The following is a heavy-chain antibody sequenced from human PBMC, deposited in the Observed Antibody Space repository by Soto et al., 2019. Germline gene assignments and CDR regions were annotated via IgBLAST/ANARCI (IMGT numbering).Heavy chain of an antibody. CDR1: GGSSSRTGYY. CDR3: ARGRYMRAAAGVPYYYYGMDV. J-gene: IGHJ6*02. D-gene: IGHD6-13*01. CDR2: IYYNGGA. V-gene: IGHV4-39*01. Sequence: SETLSLTCTVSGGSSSRTGYYWGWIRQSPGKGMEWIGSIYYNGGAFYNPSLKRRVTISVDTSKTQFSLDLGSVTTTDTAVYYCARGRYMRAAAGVPYYYYGMDVWGQGTTVTGSS.